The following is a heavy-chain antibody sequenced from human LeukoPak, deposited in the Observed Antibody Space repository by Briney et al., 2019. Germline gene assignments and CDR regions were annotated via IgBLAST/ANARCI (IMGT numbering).Heavy chain of an antibody. CDR2: INSDGSST. Sequence: GGSLRLSCAASGFTFSSYWMHWVRQAPGKGLVWVSRINSDGSSTSYADSVKGRFTISRDNAKSTLYLQMNSLRAEDTAVYYCARQELLWNSSGWYPHNDYWGQGTLVTVSS. CDR3: ARQELLWNSSGWYPHNDY. D-gene: IGHD6-19*01. CDR1: GFTFSSYW. V-gene: IGHV3-74*01. J-gene: IGHJ4*02.